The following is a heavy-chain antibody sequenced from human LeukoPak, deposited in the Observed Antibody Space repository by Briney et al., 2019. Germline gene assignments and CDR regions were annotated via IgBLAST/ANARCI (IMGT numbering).Heavy chain of an antibody. D-gene: IGHD1-1*01. CDR3: AGRDTTGYVPREWDYWFFDL. Sequence: GRSLRLSCEVSGFTFNTYGIHWVRQTPGKGLQWVALISYDGTKTWYTDSVKGRFTISRDNAKNSLYLQVNSLRAEDTAVYYCAGRDTTGYVPREWDYWFFDLWGRGTLVTVSS. CDR2: ISYDGTKT. V-gene: IGHV3-30*03. J-gene: IGHJ2*01. CDR1: GFTFNTYG.